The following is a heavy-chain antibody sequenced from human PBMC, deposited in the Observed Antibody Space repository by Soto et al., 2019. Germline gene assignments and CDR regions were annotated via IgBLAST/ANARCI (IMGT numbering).Heavy chain of an antibody. J-gene: IGHJ6*04. Sequence: SETLSLTCTVSGGSISSGGYYWSWIRQHPGKGLEWIGYIYYSGSTYYNPSLKSRVTISVDTSKNQFSLKLSSVTAADTAVYYCARDALDTAMVVDVWGKGTTVTVSS. V-gene: IGHV4-31*03. CDR2: IYYSGST. CDR3: ARDALDTAMVVDV. CDR1: GGSISSGGYY. D-gene: IGHD5-18*01.